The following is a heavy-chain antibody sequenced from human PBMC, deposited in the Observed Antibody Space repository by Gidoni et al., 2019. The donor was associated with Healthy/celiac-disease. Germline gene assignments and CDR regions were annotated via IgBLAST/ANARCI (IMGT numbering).Heavy chain of an antibody. Sequence: QVQLVESGGGVVQPGRSRRLSCAASGFTFSSYGMHWVRQAPGKGLEWVAVISYDGSNKYYADSVKGRFTISRDNSKNTLYLQMNSLRAEDTAVYYCAKDLLRRWVAPPDYWGQGTLVTVSS. CDR3: AKDLLRRWVAPPDY. CDR1: GFTFSSYG. D-gene: IGHD2-15*01. V-gene: IGHV3-30*18. J-gene: IGHJ4*02. CDR2: ISYDGSNK.